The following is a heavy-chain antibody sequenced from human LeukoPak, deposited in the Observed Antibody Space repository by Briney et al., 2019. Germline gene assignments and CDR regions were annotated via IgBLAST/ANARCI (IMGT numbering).Heavy chain of an antibody. D-gene: IGHD6-6*01. J-gene: IGHJ4*02. V-gene: IGHV4-34*01. Sequence: SETLSLTCAVYGGSFSGYYWSWIRQPPGKGLEWIGEINHSGSTNYNPSLKSRVTISVDTSKNQFSLKLSSVTAADTAVYSCASGVAARKGGSTGLIDYWGQGTLVTVSS. CDR1: GGSFSGYY. CDR2: INHSGST. CDR3: ASGVAARKGGSTGLIDY.